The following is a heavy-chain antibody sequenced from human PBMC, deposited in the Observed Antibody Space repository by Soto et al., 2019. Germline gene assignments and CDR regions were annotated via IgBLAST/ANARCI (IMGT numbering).Heavy chain of an antibody. D-gene: IGHD3-22*01. CDR1: GFMFTSSA. CDR3: ARHRGRMGYDSSGYYTLNWFDP. CDR2: LVVGSGNT. V-gene: IGHV1-58*01. Sequence: GASVKVSCKTSGFMFTSSAVQWVRQARGQRLEWIGWLVVGSGNTHYAQHFQGRVTLTRDMSTGTAYMELSSLRCEDTAVYYCARHRGRMGYDSSGYYTLNWFDPWGQGSRVTVSS. J-gene: IGHJ5*02.